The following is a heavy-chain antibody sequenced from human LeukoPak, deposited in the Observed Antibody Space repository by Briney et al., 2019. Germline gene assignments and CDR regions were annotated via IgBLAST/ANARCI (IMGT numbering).Heavy chain of an antibody. Sequence: GGSLRLSCAVSGITLSNYGMSWVRQAPGKGLEWVAGISGSGGSTNYADSVKGRFTISRVSPKNTLFLQMNSLRAEDTAVYFCAKRGVVIRVILVGFHREAYYFDSWGQGALVIVSS. CDR2: ISGSGGST. CDR3: AKRGVVIRVILVGFHREAYYFDS. CDR1: GITLSNYG. V-gene: IGHV3-23*01. D-gene: IGHD2-21*01. J-gene: IGHJ4*02.